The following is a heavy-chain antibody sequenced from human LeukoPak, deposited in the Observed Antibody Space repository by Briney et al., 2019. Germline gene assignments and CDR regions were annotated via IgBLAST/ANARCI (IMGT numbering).Heavy chain of an antibody. CDR2: IYYNGST. D-gene: IGHD4-17*01. CDR1: GGSISSSSYY. J-gene: IGHJ5*02. CDR3: ARSGETEAHWFDP. Sequence: SETLSLTCTVSGGSISSSSYYWGWIRQPPGKGLEWIGSIYYNGSTYYNPSLKSRVTISVDTSKNQFSLKLSSVTAADTAVYYCARSGETEAHWFDPWGQGTLVTVSS. V-gene: IGHV4-39*07.